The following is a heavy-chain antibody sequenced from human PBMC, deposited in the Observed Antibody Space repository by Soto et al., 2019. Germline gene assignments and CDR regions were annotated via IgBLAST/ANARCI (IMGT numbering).Heavy chain of an antibody. D-gene: IGHD2-2*01. V-gene: IGHV4-59*01. J-gene: IGHJ6*02. CDR3: ARVSRYQLLFHGMDV. Sequence: SETLSLTCTVSGGSISSYYWSWIRQPPGKGLEWIGYIYYSGSTNYNPSLKSRVTISVDTSKNQFSLKLSSVTAADTAVYYCARVSRYQLLFHGMDVWGQGTTVTVSS. CDR1: GGSISSYY. CDR2: IYYSGST.